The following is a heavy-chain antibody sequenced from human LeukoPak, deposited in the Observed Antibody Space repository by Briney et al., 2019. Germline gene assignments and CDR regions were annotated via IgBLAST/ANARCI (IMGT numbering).Heavy chain of an antibody. CDR3: ARDLVEYYYGSGSYYFDY. Sequence: GGSLRLSCAASGFTFSSYSMNWVRQAPGKGLEWVSSISSSSSYIYYADSVKGRFTISRDNAKNSLYLQMNSLRAEDTAVYYCARDLVEYYYGSGSYYFDYWGQGTLVTVSS. CDR2: ISSSSSYI. V-gene: IGHV3-21*01. J-gene: IGHJ4*02. CDR1: GFTFSSYS. D-gene: IGHD3-10*01.